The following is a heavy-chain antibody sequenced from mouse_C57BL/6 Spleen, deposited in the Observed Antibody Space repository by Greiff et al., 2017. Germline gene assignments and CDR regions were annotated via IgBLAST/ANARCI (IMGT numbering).Heavy chain of an antibody. CDR3: TREGLYYYGSSLYYAMDY. V-gene: IGHV5-9-1*02. CDR1: GFTFSSYA. D-gene: IGHD1-1*01. J-gene: IGHJ4*01. CDR2: ISSGGDYI. Sequence: EVKLVESGEGLVKPGGSLKLSCAASGFTFSSYAMSWVRQTPEKRLEWVAYISSGGDYIYYADTVKGRFTISRDNARNTLYLQMSSLKSEDTAMYYCTREGLYYYGSSLYYAMDYWGQGTSVTVSS.